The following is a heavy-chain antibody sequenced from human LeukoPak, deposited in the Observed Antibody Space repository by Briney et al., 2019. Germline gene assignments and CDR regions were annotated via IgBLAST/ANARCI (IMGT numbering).Heavy chain of an antibody. Sequence: PSETLSLTCTVSGGSISSYYWSWVRQPPGKGLEWVGYIYYTWSSNYSPSLKSRVTISVDTSKNQFSLKLSSVTAADTAVYYCARGGWSLDYWGQGTLVTVSS. J-gene: IGHJ4*02. CDR1: GGSISSYY. CDR2: IYYTWSS. D-gene: IGHD2-15*01. CDR3: ARGGWSLDY. V-gene: IGHV4-59*01.